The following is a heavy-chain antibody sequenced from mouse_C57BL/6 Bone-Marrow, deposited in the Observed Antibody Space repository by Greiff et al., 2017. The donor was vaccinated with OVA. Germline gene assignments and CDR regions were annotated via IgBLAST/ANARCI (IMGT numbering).Heavy chain of an antibody. CDR3: ARSSPYYGSSGGYFDV. Sequence: EVKLMESGGGLVQPGGSLKLSCAASGFTFSDYYMYWVRQTPEKRLEWVAYISNGGGSTYYPDTVKGRFTISRDNAKNTLYLQMSRLKSEDTAMYYCARSSPYYGSSGGYFDVWGTGTTVTVSS. V-gene: IGHV5-12*01. J-gene: IGHJ1*03. D-gene: IGHD1-1*01. CDR2: ISNGGGST. CDR1: GFTFSDYY.